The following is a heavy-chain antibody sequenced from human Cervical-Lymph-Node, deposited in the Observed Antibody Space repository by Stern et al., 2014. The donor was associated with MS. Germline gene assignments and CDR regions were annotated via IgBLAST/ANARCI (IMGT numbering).Heavy chain of an antibody. V-gene: IGHV4-31*03. D-gene: IGHD4/OR15-4a*01. J-gene: IGHJ4*02. CDR1: GASINSGPYY. CDR2: INYSGST. Sequence: QVQLVQSGPGLVKPSQSLSLICTVSGASINSGPYYWSWIRQHPGKGLEWIGYINYSGSTYYNPSLKSRVTISVDTSNNQFSLKLSSVTAADTAVYYCARVRSFLWGFFDHWGQGTVVTVSS. CDR3: ARVRSFLWGFFDH.